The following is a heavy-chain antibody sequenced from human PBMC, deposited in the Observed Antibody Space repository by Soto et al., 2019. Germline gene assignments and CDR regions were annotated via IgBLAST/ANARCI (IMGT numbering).Heavy chain of an antibody. D-gene: IGHD3-3*01. CDR3: AKRGDDFWSGYYYYFDC. CDR1: GFTFSSYA. CDR2: IGGRGVST. Sequence: EVQLLESGGGLVQPGGSLRLSCAASGFTFSSYAMSWVRQAPGKGLEWVSAIGGRGVSTYYADSVQGRFTISRDNYKNTLYLQMNSLRVEDSAVYYCAKRGDDFWSGYYYYFDCWGLGTLVTGSS. J-gene: IGHJ4*02. V-gene: IGHV3-23*01.